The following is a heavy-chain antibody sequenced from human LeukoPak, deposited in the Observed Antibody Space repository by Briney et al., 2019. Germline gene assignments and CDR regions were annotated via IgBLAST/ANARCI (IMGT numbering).Heavy chain of an antibody. J-gene: IGHJ3*02. CDR1: GYTLTELS. V-gene: IGHV1-24*01. CDR3: ATVPIAAAGDAFDI. Sequence: ASVKVSCKVSGYTLTELSMHWVRQAPGKGLEWMGGFDPEDGETIYAQKFQGRVTMTEDTSTDTAYMELSSLRSEDTAVYYCATVPIAAAGDAFDIWGQGTMVTVSS. D-gene: IGHD6-13*01. CDR2: FDPEDGET.